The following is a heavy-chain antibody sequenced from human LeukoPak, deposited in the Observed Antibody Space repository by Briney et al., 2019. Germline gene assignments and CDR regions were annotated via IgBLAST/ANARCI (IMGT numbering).Heavy chain of an antibody. Sequence: SETLSLTCTVSGGSISSSSYYWSWIRQPAGKGLEYIGRIYTSGSTNYNPSLKSRVTMSVDTSNNQFSLKLSSVTAADTAVYYCARGPTTVTRAFDYWGQGTLVTVSS. CDR3: ARGPTTVTRAFDY. CDR1: GGSISSSSYY. D-gene: IGHD4-17*01. J-gene: IGHJ4*02. CDR2: IYTSGST. V-gene: IGHV4-61*02.